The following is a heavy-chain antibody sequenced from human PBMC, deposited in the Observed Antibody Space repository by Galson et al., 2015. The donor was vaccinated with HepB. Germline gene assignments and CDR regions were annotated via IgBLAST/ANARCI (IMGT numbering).Heavy chain of an antibody. D-gene: IGHD1-26*01. Sequence: SLRLSCAASGFTFSDYYMSWIRQAPGKGLEWVSYISGSGNIIFYADSVKGRFTISRDNAKNLLYLQMNSLRAEDTAVYYCARDLGGVYDYWGQGTLVAVSS. V-gene: IGHV3-11*01. CDR3: ARDLGGVYDY. J-gene: IGHJ4*02. CDR1: GFTFSDYY. CDR2: ISGSGNII.